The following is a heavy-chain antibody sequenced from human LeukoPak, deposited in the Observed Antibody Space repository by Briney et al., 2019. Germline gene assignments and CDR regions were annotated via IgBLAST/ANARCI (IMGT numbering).Heavy chain of an antibody. V-gene: IGHV3-74*01. D-gene: IGHD3-22*01. CDR2: INSDGSST. CDR3: ARDWRYYYDSSGYYPDAFDI. Sequence: GGSLRLSCAASGFTFSSYWMHWVRQAPGKGLVWVSRINSDGSSTSYADSVKGRFTISRDNAKNSLYLQMNSLRAEDTAVYYCARDWRYYYDSSGYYPDAFDIWGQGTMVTVSS. J-gene: IGHJ3*02. CDR1: GFTFSSYW.